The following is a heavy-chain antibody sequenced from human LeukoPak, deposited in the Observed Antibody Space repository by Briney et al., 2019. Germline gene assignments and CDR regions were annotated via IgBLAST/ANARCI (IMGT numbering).Heavy chain of an antibody. D-gene: IGHD5-12*01. Sequence: SQTLSLTCAISGDSVSSNSAYWNWLRQSPSIGLEWLGRTYYRSKWSNDYAVSLKGRITINPDTSKNQFSLQLSSVTPEDTAVYYCARRQSGYGVDYWGQGTLVTVSS. CDR1: GDSVSSNSAY. V-gene: IGHV6-1*01. CDR2: TYYRSKWSN. J-gene: IGHJ4*02. CDR3: ARRQSGYGVDY.